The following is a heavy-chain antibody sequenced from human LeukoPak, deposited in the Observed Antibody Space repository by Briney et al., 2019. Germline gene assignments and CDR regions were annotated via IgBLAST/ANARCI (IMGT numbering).Heavy chain of an antibody. Sequence: GASVKVSCKASGYTFTSYGISWVRQAPGQGLEWMGWISAYNGNTNYAQKLQGRVTMTTDTSTSTAYMELRSLRSDDTAVYYCARGPGYCSSTSCYIYWYFDLWGRGTLVTVSS. J-gene: IGHJ2*01. D-gene: IGHD2-2*02. V-gene: IGHV1-18*01. CDR2: ISAYNGNT. CDR1: GYTFTSYG. CDR3: ARGPGYCSSTSCYIYWYFDL.